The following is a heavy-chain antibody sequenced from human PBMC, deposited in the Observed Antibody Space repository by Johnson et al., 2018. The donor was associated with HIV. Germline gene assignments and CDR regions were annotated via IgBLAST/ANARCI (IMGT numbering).Heavy chain of an antibody. J-gene: IGHJ3*02. CDR1: EFTFSNYP. CDR3: AKDWDRWLQPPGDAFDI. D-gene: IGHD5-24*01. V-gene: IGHV3-30*04. CDR2: ISYNGNHK. Sequence: QVQLVESGGGVVQPGRSLRLSCEASEFTFSNYPMHWVRQAPGKGLEWVAVISYNGNHKYYADSLKGRFTISRDNSKNTLYLQMNSLIVEDTAVYYCAKDWDRWLQPPGDAFDIRGRGTMVTVSS.